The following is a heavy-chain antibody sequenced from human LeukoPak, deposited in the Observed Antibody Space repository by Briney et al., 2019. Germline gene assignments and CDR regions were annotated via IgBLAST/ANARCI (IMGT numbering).Heavy chain of an antibody. D-gene: IGHD2-21*02. CDR1: GFTFSSYW. CDR2: INQGGSEK. J-gene: IGHJ3*01. CDR3: AKPRGGDSWAFDF. V-gene: IGHV3-7*05. Sequence: PGGSLRLSCAASGFTFSSYWMNWVRQAPGKGLEWVANINQGGSEKYYVDSVKGRFTISRDNAKNSLYLQMNSLRAEDTAVYYCAKPRGGDSWAFDFWGQGTMVTVSS.